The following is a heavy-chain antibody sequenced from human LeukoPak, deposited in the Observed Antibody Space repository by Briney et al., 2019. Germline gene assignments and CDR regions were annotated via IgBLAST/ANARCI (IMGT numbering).Heavy chain of an antibody. CDR1: GYTFTGYY. V-gene: IGHV1-2*02. CDR3: ASGNMDGYGDYGYFQH. D-gene: IGHD4-17*01. Sequence: GASVKVSCKASGYTFTGYYMHWVRQAPGQGLEWMGWINPNSGGTNYAQKFQGRVTMTRDTSISTAYMELSRLRSDDTAVYYCASGNMDGYGDYGYFQHWGQGTLVTVSS. CDR2: INPNSGGT. J-gene: IGHJ1*01.